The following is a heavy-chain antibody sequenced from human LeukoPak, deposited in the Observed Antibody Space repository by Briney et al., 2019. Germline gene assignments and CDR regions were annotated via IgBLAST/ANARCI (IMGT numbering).Heavy chain of an antibody. CDR2: ISAYNGNT. CDR1: GYTFTSYG. D-gene: IGHD2-2*01. V-gene: IGHV1-18*01. CDR3: ARDLSPYLLLWVDY. J-gene: IGHJ4*02. Sequence: ASVKVSCKASGYTFTSYGISWVRQAPGQGLEWMGWISAYNGNTNYAQKLQGRVTMTTDTSTSTAYMELRSLRSDDTAVYYCARDLSPYLLLWVDYWGQGTLVTVSS.